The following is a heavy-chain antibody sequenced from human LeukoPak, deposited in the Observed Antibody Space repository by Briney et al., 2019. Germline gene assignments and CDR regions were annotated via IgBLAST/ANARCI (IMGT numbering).Heavy chain of an antibody. Sequence: GGSLRLSCAASGFTFSDYYMSWSRQAPGKGLEWVSYISSSGSTIYYADSVKGRFTISRDNAKNSLYLQMDSLRAEDTAVYYCAREAQLVAATDYWGQGTLVTVSS. D-gene: IGHD2-15*01. CDR3: AREAQLVAATDY. V-gene: IGHV3-11*04. CDR1: GFTFSDYY. CDR2: ISSSGSTI. J-gene: IGHJ4*02.